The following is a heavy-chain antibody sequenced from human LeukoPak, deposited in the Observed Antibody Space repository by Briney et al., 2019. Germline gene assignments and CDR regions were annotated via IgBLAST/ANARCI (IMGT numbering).Heavy chain of an antibody. CDR3: ARSMSILDY. D-gene: IGHD5/OR15-5a*01. CDR2: IYYSGST. CDR1: GGSISSYY. Sequence: SETLSLTCTVSGGSISSYYWSWIRQPPGKGLEWIGYIYYSGSTNYDPSLKSRVTISVDTPKNQFSLKLSSVTAADTAVYYCARSMSILDYWGQGTLVTVSS. J-gene: IGHJ4*02. V-gene: IGHV4-59*08.